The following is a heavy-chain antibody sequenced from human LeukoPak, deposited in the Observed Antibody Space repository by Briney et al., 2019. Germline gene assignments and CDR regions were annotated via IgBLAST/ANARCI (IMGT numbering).Heavy chain of an antibody. V-gene: IGHV3-23*01. J-gene: IGHJ4*02. CDR1: GFTFSSYA. Sequence: GGSLRLSCAASGFTFSSYAMSWVRQAPGKGLEWVSDISGSGGRTYYADSVKGRFTISRDNPKHTLYLKMNSLRAEDTAVYYCAKRSITVTTWFDYWGQGTLVTVSS. D-gene: IGHD4-17*01. CDR3: AKRSITVTTWFDY. CDR2: ISGSGGRT.